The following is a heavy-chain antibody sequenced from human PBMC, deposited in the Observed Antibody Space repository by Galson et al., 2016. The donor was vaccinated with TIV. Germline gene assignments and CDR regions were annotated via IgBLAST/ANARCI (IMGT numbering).Heavy chain of an antibody. CDR3: APGSSYYSNYLDV. D-gene: IGHD3-3*01. CDR1: GGIFRSYA. Sequence: SVKVSCKASGGIFRSYAISWVRQAPGQGLEWMGGISAIFGIPNYAQKFQGRVTITADESTTKVYMELSSLRSEDTAVYYCAPGSSYYSNYLDVWGKGTTVTVSS. J-gene: IGHJ6*03. CDR2: ISAIFGIP. V-gene: IGHV1-69*13.